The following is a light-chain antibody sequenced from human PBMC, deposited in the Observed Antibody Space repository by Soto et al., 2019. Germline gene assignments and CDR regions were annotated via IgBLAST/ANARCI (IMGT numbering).Light chain of an antibody. CDR3: SSHTISSALQV. CDR2: GVS. V-gene: IGLV2-14*01. Sequence: QSLLTNPASLSGSPGQSITISCTGTISEFVVYNYVSWYQQHPGKAPKLMIYGVSNRPSGVSNRFSGSKSGNTASLTISGLQADDEADYYCSSHTISSALQVFGTGTKVTVL. CDR1: ISEFVVYNY. J-gene: IGLJ1*01.